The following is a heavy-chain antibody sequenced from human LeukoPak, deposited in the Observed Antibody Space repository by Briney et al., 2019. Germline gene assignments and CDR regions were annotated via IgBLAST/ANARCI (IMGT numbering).Heavy chain of an antibody. CDR2: IKGDESYT. J-gene: IGHJ4*02. CDR1: GFTYSRYW. Sequence: PGGSLRLSCAASGFTYSRYWKHWVRQVPGKGLVWVARIKGDESYTFYADSVKGRFTISRDNAKNTLYLQMNSLRAEDTAVYYCASQADSAYGDYNWGQGTLVTVSS. V-gene: IGHV3-74*01. D-gene: IGHD4-17*01. CDR3: ASQADSAYGDYN.